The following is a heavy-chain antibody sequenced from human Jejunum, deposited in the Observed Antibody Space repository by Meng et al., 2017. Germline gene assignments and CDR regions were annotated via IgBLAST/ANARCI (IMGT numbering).Heavy chain of an antibody. J-gene: IGHJ4*02. CDR1: GFTFEHYA. V-gene: IGHV3-20*04. Sequence: GESLKISCTVSGFTFEHYAMRWVRQGPGKGLEWVSGVNSNGGSTNYVDSVKGRFTISRDNVKNSQYLQMNSLRVEDTAVYYCVRGGYSGYDSDYWGQGTLVTVSS. CDR2: VNSNGGST. CDR3: VRGGYSGYDSDY. D-gene: IGHD5-12*01.